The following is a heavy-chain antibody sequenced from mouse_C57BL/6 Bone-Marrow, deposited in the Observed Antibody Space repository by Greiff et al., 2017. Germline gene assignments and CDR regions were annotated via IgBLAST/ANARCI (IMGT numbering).Heavy chain of an antibody. CDR3: ARRGRYGNSAY. CDR1: GYAFTNYL. V-gene: IGHV1-54*01. D-gene: IGHD2-10*02. Sequence: QVQLQQSGAELVRPGTSVKVSCKASGYAFTNYLIEWVKQRPGQGLEWIGVINPGSGGTNYNEKFKGKATLTADKSSSTAYMQLSSLTSEDSAVYFCARRGRYGNSAYWGQGTLVTVSA. J-gene: IGHJ3*01. CDR2: INPGSGGT.